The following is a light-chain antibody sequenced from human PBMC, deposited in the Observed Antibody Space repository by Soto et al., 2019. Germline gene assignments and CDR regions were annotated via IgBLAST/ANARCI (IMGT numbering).Light chain of an antibody. CDR2: AAS. J-gene: IGKJ2*01. Sequence: DIQMTQSPSSLSASVGDRVTIICRASQSISSYFNWYQQKPGKAPNLLIYAASSLQSGVPSRFSGSGSGADFTLTISSLQPEDVATYYCQKTNSTPHTFGQGTKLEIK. V-gene: IGKV1-39*01. CDR3: QKTNSTPHT. CDR1: QSISSY.